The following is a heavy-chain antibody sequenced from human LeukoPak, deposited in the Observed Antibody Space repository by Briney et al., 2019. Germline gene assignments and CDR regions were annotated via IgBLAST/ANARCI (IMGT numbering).Heavy chain of an antibody. D-gene: IGHD6-19*01. J-gene: IGHJ4*02. CDR3: AKFRADSSGWPFDY. V-gene: IGHV3-33*06. CDR2: IWYDGSSK. CDR1: GFTFSSYG. Sequence: GGSLRLSCAASGFTFSSYGMHWVRQAPGKGLEWVAVIWYDGSSKYYVDSVKGRFAISRDNSKDTLYLQMNSLRAEDTAIYYCAKFRADSSGWPFDYWGQGTLVTVSS.